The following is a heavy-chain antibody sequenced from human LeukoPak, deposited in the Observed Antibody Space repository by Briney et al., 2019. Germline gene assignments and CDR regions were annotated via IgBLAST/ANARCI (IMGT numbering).Heavy chain of an antibody. J-gene: IGHJ4*02. Sequence: ASVKVSCKAFGYSFINYGINWVRQAPGEGLEWMGWISAYNSNTVYAQKFQGRVTMTIDTSTSTAYMEVRSLRSDDTAVYYCAKDGIFFGSYSGYWGQGTLVTVSS. D-gene: IGHD1-26*01. CDR1: GYSFINYG. CDR2: ISAYNSNT. CDR3: AKDGIFFGSYSGY. V-gene: IGHV1-18*01.